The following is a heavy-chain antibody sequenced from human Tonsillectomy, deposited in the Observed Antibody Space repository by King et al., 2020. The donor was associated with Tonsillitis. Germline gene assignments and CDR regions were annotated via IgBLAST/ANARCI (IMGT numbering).Heavy chain of an antibody. Sequence: VQLVESGGGLVQPGGSLRLSCAASGFTFSSYAMSWVRRTPGKGLEWVSSISGSGGSTYYADSVQGRFTISRDNSKNTLYLQLSSLGAEDTAIYYCAKDRAYCSSTSCYTVKFDYWGQGTLVTVSS. CDR3: AKDRAYCSSTSCYTVKFDY. D-gene: IGHD2-2*02. CDR1: GFTFSSYA. V-gene: IGHV3-23*04. J-gene: IGHJ4*02. CDR2: ISGSGGST.